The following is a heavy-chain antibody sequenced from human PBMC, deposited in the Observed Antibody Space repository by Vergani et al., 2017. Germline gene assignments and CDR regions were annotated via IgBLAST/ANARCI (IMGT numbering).Heavy chain of an antibody. Sequence: QVQLQQWGAGLLKPSETLSLTCAVYGGSFSGYYWSWIRQPPGKGLEWIGEINHSGSTNYNPSLKSRVTISVDTSKNQFSLKLSSVTAAGTAVYYCARDDILTGYVYDYWGQGTLVTVSS. V-gene: IGHV4-34*01. D-gene: IGHD3-9*01. CDR2: INHSGST. CDR1: GGSFSGYY. CDR3: ARDDILTGYVYDY. J-gene: IGHJ4*02.